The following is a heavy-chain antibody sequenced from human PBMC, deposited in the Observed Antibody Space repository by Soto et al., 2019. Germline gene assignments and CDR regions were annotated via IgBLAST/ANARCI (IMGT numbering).Heavy chain of an antibody. CDR1: GFTFNTYT. V-gene: IGHV3-21*01. CDR2: ISSRRIYI. Sequence: EVQLVESGGGLVKPGGSLRLSCAASGFTFNTYTMNWVRQAPGKGLEWVSSISSRRIYIYYADSVTGRFTISRDEARKSLYLQMNSLRAEDTAVYYCAREEVSRPNTYHGLDVWGQGTTVTVSS. J-gene: IGHJ6*02. CDR3: AREEVSRPNTYHGLDV.